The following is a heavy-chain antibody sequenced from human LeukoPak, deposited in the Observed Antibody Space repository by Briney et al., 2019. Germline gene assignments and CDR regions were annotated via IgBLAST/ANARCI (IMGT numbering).Heavy chain of an antibody. Sequence: SETLSLTCTVSGGSISSSSYYWGWIRQPPGKGLEWIGSIYYSGSTYYNPSLKSRVTISVDTPKNQFSLKLSSVTAADTAVYYCARLGVTANDYWGQGTLVTVSS. CDR1: GGSISSSSYY. J-gene: IGHJ4*02. V-gene: IGHV4-39*01. D-gene: IGHD2-21*02. CDR3: ARLGVTANDY. CDR2: IYYSGST.